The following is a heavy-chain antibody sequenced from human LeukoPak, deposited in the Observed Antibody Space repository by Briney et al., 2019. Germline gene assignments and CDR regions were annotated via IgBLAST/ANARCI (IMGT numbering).Heavy chain of an antibody. D-gene: IGHD3-10*01. V-gene: IGHV1-69*13. CDR3: ARDDGLLRGVLTLFEL. Sequence: ASVNVSCKASGGTFGNYAISWVRQAPGQGLDWMGGSIPILETTKYAQRFQDRVSITVDDLTSTAYMEVRNLTSDDTAVYYCARDDGLLRGVLTLFELWGQGSLVTVPS. CDR1: GGTFGNYA. CDR2: SIPILETT. J-gene: IGHJ4*02.